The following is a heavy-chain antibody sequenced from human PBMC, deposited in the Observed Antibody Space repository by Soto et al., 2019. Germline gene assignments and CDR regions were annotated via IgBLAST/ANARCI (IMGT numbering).Heavy chain of an antibody. CDR3: AKGSIQYSASIDY. J-gene: IGHJ4*02. CDR2: MSASGGTS. Sequence: EVELLESGGGSIHPGESLRLSCAASGFSFSSYAMIWVRQAPGKGLEWVSVMSASGGTSYFADFVKGRFSMSRDNSKNMFYLEMNSLRAEDTAIYFCAKGSIQYSASIDYWGQGTLVSVSS. CDR1: GFSFSSYA. D-gene: IGHD5-12*01. V-gene: IGHV3-23*01.